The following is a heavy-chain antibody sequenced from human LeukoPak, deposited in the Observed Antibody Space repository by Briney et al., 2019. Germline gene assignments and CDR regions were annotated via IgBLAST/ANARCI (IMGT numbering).Heavy chain of an antibody. Sequence: SQTLSLTCAISGDSVSSNSAGWNWIRQSPSRGLEWLGRTYYRSKWYNDFAPSVRNRITINPDTSKNQFSLQLNSVTPEDTAVYYCARDGVLGIAARSWFDFWGQGTLVTVSS. CDR1: GDSVSSNSAG. V-gene: IGHV6-1*01. CDR3: ARDGVLGIAARSWFDF. D-gene: IGHD6-6*01. J-gene: IGHJ4*02. CDR2: TYYRSKWYN.